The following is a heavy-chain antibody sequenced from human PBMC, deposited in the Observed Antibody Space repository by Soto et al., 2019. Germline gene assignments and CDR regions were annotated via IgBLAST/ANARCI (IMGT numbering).Heavy chain of an antibody. CDR3: ARERYDSSGYYFDY. CDR1: GGSISSGGYY. Sequence: PSETLSLTCTVSGGSISSGGYYWSWIRQHPGKGLEWIGYIYYSGSTNYNPSLKSRVTISVDTSKDQFSLKLSSVTAADTAVYYCARERYDSSGYYFDYWGQGTLVTVSS. V-gene: IGHV4-61*08. J-gene: IGHJ4*02. D-gene: IGHD3-22*01. CDR2: IYYSGST.